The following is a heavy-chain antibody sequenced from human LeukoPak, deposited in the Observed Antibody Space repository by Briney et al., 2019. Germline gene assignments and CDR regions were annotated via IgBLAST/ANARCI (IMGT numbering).Heavy chain of an antibody. J-gene: IGHJ4*02. CDR3: ARDPSIAYHAIDY. Sequence: GASVKVSSKASGYTFTDNCMHWVRQAPGQGLEWMGWINPKSGGTNFAQKFQGRVTMTRDTSISTAYMELSRLRYDDTAVYYCARDPSIAYHAIDYWGQGTLVTVSS. CDR1: GYTFTDNC. CDR2: INPKSGGT. V-gene: IGHV1-2*02. D-gene: IGHD2/OR15-2a*01.